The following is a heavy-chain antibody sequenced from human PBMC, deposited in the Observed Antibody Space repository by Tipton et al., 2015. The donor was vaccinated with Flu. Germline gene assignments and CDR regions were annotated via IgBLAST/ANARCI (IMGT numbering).Heavy chain of an antibody. J-gene: IGHJ3*02. D-gene: IGHD2-2*01. CDR1: GGSISSSSYY. CDR2: IYYSGST. CDR3: SFSSKDRNSGAFDI. V-gene: IGHV4-39*01. Sequence: TLSLTCTVSGGSISSSSYYWGWIRQPPGKGLEWIGSIYYSGSTYYNPSLKSRVTISVDTSKNQFSLKLSSVTAADTAVYYCSFSSKDRNSGAFDIWGQGTMVTVSS.